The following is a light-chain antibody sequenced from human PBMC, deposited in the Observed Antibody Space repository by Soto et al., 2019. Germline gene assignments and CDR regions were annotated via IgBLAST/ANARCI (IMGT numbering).Light chain of an antibody. CDR2: EGS. Sequence: QSALTQPASVSGSPGQSITISCTGTSSDVGSYNFVSWYQQHPDKAPKLMIYEGSKRPSGVSNRFSGSKSGNTASLTISGLQAEDEDDYYCCSYAGSSTWVFGGGTKLTVL. V-gene: IGLV2-23*01. J-gene: IGLJ3*02. CDR1: SSDVGSYNF. CDR3: CSYAGSSTWV.